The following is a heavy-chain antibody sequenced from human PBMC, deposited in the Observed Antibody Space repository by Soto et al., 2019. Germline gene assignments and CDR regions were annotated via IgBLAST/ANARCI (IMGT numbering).Heavy chain of an antibody. Sequence: PSERLSLTCSVSGGSISSSSYYWGWIRQPPGKGLEWIGSIYYSGSTYYNPSLKSRVTISVDTSKNQFSLKLSSVTAADTAVYYCERQGLVMIFGVPIMGNCWFDPWGQGTLVIVS. CDR3: ERQGLVMIFGVPIMGNCWFDP. CDR1: GGSISSSSYY. D-gene: IGHD3-3*01. CDR2: IYYSGST. J-gene: IGHJ5*02. V-gene: IGHV4-39*01.